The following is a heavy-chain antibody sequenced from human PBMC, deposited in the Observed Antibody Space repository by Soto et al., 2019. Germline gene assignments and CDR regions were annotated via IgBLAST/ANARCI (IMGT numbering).Heavy chain of an antibody. J-gene: IGHJ3*02. CDR1: GFTCGDYA. V-gene: IGHV3-49*05. CDR2: IRSKAYGGTT. CDR3: TSPTYYDFWSATSCFDI. D-gene: IGHD3-3*01. Sequence: NPGGSLRLSCTASGFTCGDYAMSWFRQAPGKGLERVGFIRSKAYGGTTEYAASVKGRFTISRDDSKSIAYLQMNSLKTEDTAVYYCTSPTYYDFWSATSCFDIWAQGTMVTVSS.